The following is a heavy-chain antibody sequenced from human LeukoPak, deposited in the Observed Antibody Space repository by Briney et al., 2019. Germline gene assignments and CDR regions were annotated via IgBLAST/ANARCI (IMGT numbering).Heavy chain of an antibody. CDR2: ISRNGGST. D-gene: IGHD2-2*01. Sequence: GGSLRLSCSASGFTFSSYAMHWVRQAPGKGLEYVSAISRNGGSTSYADSVKGRFTISRDNSKNTLYLQMSSLRAEDTAVYYCVKTIGYCSSTSCYYYFDYWGQGTLVTVSS. CDR1: GFTFSSYA. V-gene: IGHV3-64D*09. CDR3: VKTIGYCSSTSCYYYFDY. J-gene: IGHJ4*02.